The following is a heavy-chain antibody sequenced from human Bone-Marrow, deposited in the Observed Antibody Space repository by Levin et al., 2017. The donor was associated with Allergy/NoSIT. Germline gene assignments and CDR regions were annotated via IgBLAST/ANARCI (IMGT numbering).Heavy chain of an antibody. J-gene: IGHJ6*02. D-gene: IGHD2-2*01. CDR1: GYTFTSYD. CDR2: MNPNSGNT. Sequence: ASVKVSCKASGYTFTSYDINWVRQATGQGLEWMGWMNPNSGNTGYAQKFQGRVTMTRNTSISTAYMELSSLRSEDTAVYYCARDGVVVPAAIGYYYGMDVWGQGTTVTVSS. V-gene: IGHV1-8*01. CDR3: ARDGVVVPAAIGYYYGMDV.